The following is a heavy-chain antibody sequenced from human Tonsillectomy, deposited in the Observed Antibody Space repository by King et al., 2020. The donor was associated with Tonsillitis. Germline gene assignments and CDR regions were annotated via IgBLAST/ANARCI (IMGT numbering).Heavy chain of an antibody. V-gene: IGHV4-59*01. Sequence: VQLQESGPGLVKPSETLSLTCTVSGGSISSYHWSWIRQPPGKGLEWIGYIFENGNTKYNPSLKSRVTMSLDTSKNQFSLRLRSVTAADTAVYYCARGPNGGNLLFHVWGQGTMVTVSS. CDR2: IFENGNT. D-gene: IGHD4-23*01. J-gene: IGHJ3*01. CDR1: GGSISSYH. CDR3: ARGPNGGNLLFHV.